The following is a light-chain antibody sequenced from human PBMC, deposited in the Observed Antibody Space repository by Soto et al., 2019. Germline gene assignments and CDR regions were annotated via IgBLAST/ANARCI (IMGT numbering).Light chain of an antibody. CDR3: QQYSDSPPT. CDR2: GAS. V-gene: IGKV3-20*01. CDR1: QRVSARY. Sequence: IVLTQSRGTLSLSPGDSATLSCRASQRVSARYLAWYHQKPGQAPRILIFGASDGATGIPDRFSGSGSGTDLTLTIDSLEPEDFAMYYCQQYSDSPPTFGQGTKVDIK. J-gene: IGKJ1*01.